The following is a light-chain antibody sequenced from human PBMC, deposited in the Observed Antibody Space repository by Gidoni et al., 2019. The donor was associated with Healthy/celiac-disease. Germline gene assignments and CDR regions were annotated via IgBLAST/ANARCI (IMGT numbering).Light chain of an antibody. CDR2: GAS. Sequence: EIVMTQSPATLAVSPGERATLSCRASHSVSSNLAWYQQKPGQAPRLLIYGASTRATGIPARFSGSGSGTEFTLTISSLQAEDFAVYYCQQYNNWLYTFGQGTKLEIK. V-gene: IGKV3-15*01. CDR1: HSVSSN. CDR3: QQYNNWLYT. J-gene: IGKJ2*01.